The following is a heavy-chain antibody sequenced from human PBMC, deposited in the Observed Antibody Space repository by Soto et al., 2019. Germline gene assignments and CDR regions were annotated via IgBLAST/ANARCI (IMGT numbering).Heavy chain of an antibody. J-gene: IGHJ3*02. Sequence: SETLSLTCTVSGGSISSYYWSWIRQPPGKGLEWIGYIYYSGSTNHNPSLKSRVTISVDTSKNQFSLKLSSVTAADTAVYYCARRYGSAFDIWGQGTMVT. CDR2: IYYSGST. CDR1: GGSISSYY. V-gene: IGHV4-59*01. CDR3: ARRYGSAFDI. D-gene: IGHD3-10*01.